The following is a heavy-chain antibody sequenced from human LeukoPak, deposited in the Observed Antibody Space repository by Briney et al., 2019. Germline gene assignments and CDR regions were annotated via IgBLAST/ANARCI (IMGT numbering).Heavy chain of an antibody. CDR3: ARAPSYSNYLIGSYYYMDV. CDR1: GFTFSSYA. CDR2: ISGSGGST. D-gene: IGHD4-11*01. J-gene: IGHJ6*03. Sequence: GGSLRLSCAASGFTFSSYAMSWVRQAPGKGLEWVSAISGSGGSTYYADSVEGRFTISRDNSKNTLYLQMNSLRAEDTAVYYCARAPSYSNYLIGSYYYMDVWGKGTTVTVSS. V-gene: IGHV3-23*01.